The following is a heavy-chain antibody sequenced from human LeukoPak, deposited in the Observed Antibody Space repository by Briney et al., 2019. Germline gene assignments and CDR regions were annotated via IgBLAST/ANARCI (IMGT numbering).Heavy chain of an antibody. D-gene: IGHD1-26*01. J-gene: IGHJ4*02. CDR1: GFTFSSYA. CDR3: AREDRGSSDY. CDR2: ISYDGSNK. Sequence: PGRSLRLSCAASGFTFSSYAMHWVRQAPGKGLEWVAVISYDGSNKYYADSVKGRFTISRDNSKNTLYLQMNSLRAEDTAVYYCAREDRGSSDYWGQGTLVTVSS. V-gene: IGHV3-30-3*01.